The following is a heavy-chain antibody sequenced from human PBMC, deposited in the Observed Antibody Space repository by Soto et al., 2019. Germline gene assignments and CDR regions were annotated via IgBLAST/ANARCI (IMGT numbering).Heavy chain of an antibody. J-gene: IGHJ4*02. V-gene: IGHV3-23*01. D-gene: IGHD6-13*01. CDR1: GLTFSSYA. CDR3: AKGPGGVQQLVPLDY. CDR2: ISGSGGST. Sequence: EVQLLESGGGLVQPGGSLRLSCAASGLTFSSYAMSWVRQAPGKGLEWVSGISGSGGSTYDADSVKGRFTISRDNSKNPLYLQMNSLRAEDTALYYCAKGPGGVQQLVPLDYWGQGTLVTVSS.